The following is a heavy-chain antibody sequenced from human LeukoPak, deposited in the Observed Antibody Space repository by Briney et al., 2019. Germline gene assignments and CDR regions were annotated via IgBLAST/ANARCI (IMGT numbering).Heavy chain of an antibody. Sequence: GASVKVSCKASGYTFTSYAISWVRQAPGQGLEWMGGIIPIFGTANYAQKFQGRVTITTDESTSTAYMELSSLRSEDTAVYYCASCPLVVITGVYYYYYMDVWGKGTTVTVSS. D-gene: IGHD3-22*01. V-gene: IGHV1-69*05. J-gene: IGHJ6*03. CDR1: GYTFTSYA. CDR3: ASCPLVVITGVYYYYYMDV. CDR2: IIPIFGTA.